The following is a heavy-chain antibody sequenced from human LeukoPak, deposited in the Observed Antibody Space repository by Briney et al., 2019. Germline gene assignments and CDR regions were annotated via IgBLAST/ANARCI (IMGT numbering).Heavy chain of an antibody. CDR1: GYTFTGYY. D-gene: IGHD6-13*01. V-gene: IGHV1-2*04. J-gene: IGHJ4*02. Sequence: ASVKVSCKASGYTFTGYYMHWVRQAPGQGLEWMGWINPNSGGTNYAQKFQGWVTMTRDTSIGTAYMELSRLRSDDTAVYYCARDHGIAAAGFDYWGQGTLVTVSS. CDR2: INPNSGGT. CDR3: ARDHGIAAAGFDY.